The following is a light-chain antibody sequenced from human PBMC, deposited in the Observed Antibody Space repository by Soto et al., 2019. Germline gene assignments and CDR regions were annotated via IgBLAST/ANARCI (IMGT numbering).Light chain of an antibody. Sequence: EIAMTHAPSTLCPSAPDRATFSCRSSQSVSSNLAWYQQKPGQAPRLLIYGASIRATGIQARFSGSGSGTEFTLTISSLQSEDFAVYYFQQRSNGTPITFGQGTRLEI. J-gene: IGKJ5*01. CDR2: GAS. V-gene: IGKV3-15*01. CDR3: QQRSNGTPIT. CDR1: QSVSSN.